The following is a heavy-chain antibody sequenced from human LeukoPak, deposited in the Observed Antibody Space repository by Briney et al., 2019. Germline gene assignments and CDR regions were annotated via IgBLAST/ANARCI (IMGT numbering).Heavy chain of an antibody. J-gene: IGHJ6*02. V-gene: IGHV3-53*04. Sequence: GGSLRLSCAASGLTFSSYWMSWVRQAPGKGLEWVSVIYSGGSTYYADSVKGRFTISRHNSKNTLYLQMNSLRAEDTAVYYCARDRAGYCSSTSCYTGPYYYYGMDVWGQGTTVTVSS. CDR2: IYSGGST. CDR1: GLTFSSYW. CDR3: ARDRAGYCSSTSCYTGPYYYYGMDV. D-gene: IGHD2-2*02.